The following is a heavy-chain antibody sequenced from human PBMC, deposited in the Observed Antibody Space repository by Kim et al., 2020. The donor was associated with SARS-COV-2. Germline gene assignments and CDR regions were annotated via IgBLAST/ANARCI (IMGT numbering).Heavy chain of an antibody. D-gene: IGHD3-10*01. J-gene: IGHJ6*02. CDR2: ISSSSSYI. CDR1: GFTFSSYS. Sequence: GGSLRLSCAASGFTFSSYSMNWVRQAPGKGLEWVSSISSSSSYIYYADSVKGRFTISRDNAKNSLYLQMNSLRAEDTAVYYCARKRKVRGVNQFNGYYMDVWGQGTTVTVSS. CDR3: ARKRKVRGVNQFNGYYMDV. V-gene: IGHV3-21*01.